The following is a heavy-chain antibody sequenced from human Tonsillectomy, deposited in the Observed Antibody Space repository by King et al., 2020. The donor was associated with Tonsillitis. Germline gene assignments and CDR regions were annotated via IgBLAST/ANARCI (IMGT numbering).Heavy chain of an antibody. CDR2: VRSKTDGGTT. CDR1: GFTFTNAW. V-gene: IGHV3-15*01. J-gene: IGHJ4*02. Sequence: QLVQSGGGLVKPGGSLRVSCVASGFTFTNAWMSWVRQAPGKGLEWVGRVRSKTDGGTTDYAAPVKGRFTISRDDSKNTLYLQMNSLKTEDTAVYYCTNATIALVGGVPEGADYWGQGTLVTVFS. D-gene: IGHD5-24*01. CDR3: TNATIALVGGVPEGADY.